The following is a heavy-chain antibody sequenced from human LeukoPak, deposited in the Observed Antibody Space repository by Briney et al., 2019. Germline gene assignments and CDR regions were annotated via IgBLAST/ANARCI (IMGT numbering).Heavy chain of an antibody. V-gene: IGHV4-39*07. Sequence: SETLSLTCTVSGGSISSSSYYWGWIRQPPGKGLEWIGSIYYSGSTYYNPSLKSRVTISVDTSKNQFSLKLSSVTAADTAVYYCARQSPDLEWGDWFDPWGQGTLVTVSS. CDR3: ARQSPDLEWGDWFDP. J-gene: IGHJ5*02. CDR2: IYYSGST. D-gene: IGHD3-3*01. CDR1: GGSISSSSYY.